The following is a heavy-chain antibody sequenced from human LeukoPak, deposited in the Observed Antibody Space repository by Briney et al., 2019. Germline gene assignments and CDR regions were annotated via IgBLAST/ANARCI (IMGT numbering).Heavy chain of an antibody. D-gene: IGHD3-22*01. CDR2: ISGSGGKT. CDR3: AKDDSRGIMTMIVVVSHFDS. CDR1: GFTFSRYA. V-gene: IGHV3-23*01. J-gene: IGHJ4*02. Sequence: GGSLRLSCAASGFTFSRYATSWVRQAPGKGLEWVSGISGSGGKTEYADSVKGRFTISRDNLKNTLYLQMNTLRAEDTARYYCAKDDSRGIMTMIVVVSHFDSWGQGTLVTVSS.